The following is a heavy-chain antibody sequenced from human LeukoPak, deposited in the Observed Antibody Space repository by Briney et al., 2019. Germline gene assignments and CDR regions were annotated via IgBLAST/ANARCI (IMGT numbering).Heavy chain of an antibody. Sequence: KPSETLSLTCTVSGVAITSFYWSWIRQPPGKGLEWIGYIYFSGSTNYNPSLKSRVTVSLDTTKNQVSLKLSSVSAADTAVYYCASTGYCIGGSCYSKYFDHWGQGTLVTVSS. V-gene: IGHV4-59*08. J-gene: IGHJ4*02. CDR1: GVAITSFY. CDR2: IYFSGST. D-gene: IGHD2-15*01. CDR3: ASTGYCIGGSCYSKYFDH.